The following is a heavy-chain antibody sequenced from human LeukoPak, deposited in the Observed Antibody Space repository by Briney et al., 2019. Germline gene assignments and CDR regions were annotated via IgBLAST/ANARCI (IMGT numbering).Heavy chain of an antibody. J-gene: IGHJ4*02. Sequence: SETLSLTCTVSSGSISSYYWSWIRQPPGKGLEWIGYIYYSRNTNYNLSLKRRVSIPLDASKNQFSRKLSSVTAAATAVYYCARGRDYNSGYDFDYWGQGTLVTVSS. CDR2: IYYSRNT. D-gene: IGHD5-18*01. V-gene: IGHV4-59*01. CDR1: SGSISSYY. CDR3: ARGRDYNSGYDFDY.